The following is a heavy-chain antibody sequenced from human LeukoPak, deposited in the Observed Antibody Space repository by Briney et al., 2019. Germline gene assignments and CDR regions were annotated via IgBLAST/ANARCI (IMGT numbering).Heavy chain of an antibody. J-gene: IGHJ4*02. V-gene: IGHV3-11*06. Sequence: PGGSLRLSCAASGFTFTDYYMSWIRQAPGKGLEWLSYISSTSTSTTYADSVKGRFTISRDNATNSLYLQMNSLRAEDTAVYYCGRSRYGGSIDYWGQGTLVTVSS. CDR2: ISSTSTST. CDR1: GFTFTDYY. CDR3: GRSRYGGSIDY. D-gene: IGHD4-23*01.